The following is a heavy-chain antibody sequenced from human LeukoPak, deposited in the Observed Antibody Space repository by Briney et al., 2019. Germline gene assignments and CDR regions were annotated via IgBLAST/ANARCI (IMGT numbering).Heavy chain of an antibody. CDR1: GYTFTGYY. CDR3: ARDYYGSGENWFDP. CDR2: INPNSGGT. Sequence: GASVKVSCKASGYTFTGYYMHWVRQAPGHGLEWMGWINPNSGGTNYAQKFQGRVTMTRDTSISTAYMELSRLRSDDTAVYYCARDYYGSGENWFDPWGQGTLVTVSS. J-gene: IGHJ5*02. D-gene: IGHD3-10*01. V-gene: IGHV1-2*02.